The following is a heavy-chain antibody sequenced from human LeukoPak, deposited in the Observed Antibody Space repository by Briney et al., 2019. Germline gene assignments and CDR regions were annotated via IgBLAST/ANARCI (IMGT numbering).Heavy chain of an antibody. D-gene: IGHD5-18*01. CDR1: GYTFTGYY. CDR2: INPNSGGT. Sequence: ASVKVSCKASGYTFTGYYMHWVRQAPGQGLKWMGWINPNSGGTNYAQKFQGRVTMTRDTSISTAYMELSRLRSDDTAVYYCARPPFLRGYSYGFWGQGTLVTVSS. V-gene: IGHV1-2*02. J-gene: IGHJ4*02. CDR3: ARPPFLRGYSYGF.